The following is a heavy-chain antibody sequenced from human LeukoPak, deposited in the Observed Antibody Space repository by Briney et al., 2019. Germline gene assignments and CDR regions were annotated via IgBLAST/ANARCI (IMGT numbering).Heavy chain of an antibody. CDR2: IIPIFGTA. CDR1: GGTFSSYA. CDR3: ARGYYDSSGNDY. D-gene: IGHD3-22*01. J-gene: IGHJ4*02. V-gene: IGHV1-69*05. Sequence: ASVKVSCKASGGTFSSYAISWVRQAPGQGLEWMGGIIPIFGTANYAQKLQGRVTMTTDTSTSTAYMELRSLRSDDTAVYYCARGYYDSSGNDYWGQGTLVTVSS.